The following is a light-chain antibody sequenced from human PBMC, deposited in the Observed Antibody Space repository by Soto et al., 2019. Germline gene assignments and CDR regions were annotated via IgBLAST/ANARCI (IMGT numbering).Light chain of an antibody. Sequence: EIVLTQSPGTLSLSPGERATLSCRASQTVSSTSLAWYQQRPGQAPRLLIFDASTRVTGIPDRFSGSGSGTDFTLTISRLEPEDFAVYFCQLYAISPQTFGQGTKV. J-gene: IGKJ1*01. CDR2: DAS. CDR3: QLYAISPQT. CDR1: QTVSSTS. V-gene: IGKV3-20*01.